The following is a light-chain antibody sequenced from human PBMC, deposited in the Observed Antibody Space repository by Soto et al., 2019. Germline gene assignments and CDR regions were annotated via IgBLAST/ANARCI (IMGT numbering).Light chain of an antibody. CDR2: AAS. CDR3: QQLFDSPIT. V-gene: IGKV1-9*01. Sequence: DLQPTPSPSFLFPTIGWRVTLTFLASQVISTSLAWYQVKPGKAPKLLIYAASTLESGVPSRFSATVSGTEFSLTITSLQPEDFATYYCQQLFDSPITFGQGTRLEIK. J-gene: IGKJ5*01. CDR1: QVISTS.